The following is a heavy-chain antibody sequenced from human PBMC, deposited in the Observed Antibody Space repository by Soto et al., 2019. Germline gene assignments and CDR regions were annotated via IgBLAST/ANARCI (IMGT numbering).Heavy chain of an antibody. V-gene: IGHV3-9*01. CDR1: GFTFDDYA. Sequence: PGGSLRLSCAASGFTFDDYAMHCVRQAPEKGLEWVSGISWNSGSIGYADSVKGRFTISRDNAKNTLYLQMSSLRAEDTAVYYCAKDRTYCTGDCYFDYGIHVWGQGTTVTVSS. D-gene: IGHD2-8*02. CDR2: ISWNSGSI. CDR3: AKDRTYCTGDCYFDYGIHV. J-gene: IGHJ6*02.